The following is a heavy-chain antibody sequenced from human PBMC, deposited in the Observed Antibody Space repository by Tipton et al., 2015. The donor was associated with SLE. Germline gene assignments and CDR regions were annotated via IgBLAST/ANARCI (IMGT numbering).Heavy chain of an antibody. CDR3: AREAGSISGMVHYYYYALDV. D-gene: IGHD3-3*01. Sequence: GSLRLSCAASGFTFRSYWMSWVRQAPGKGLEWVANIKQDGSEKYYVDSVKGRFTISKDNAKNSLYLQLNSLRAEDTAVYYCAREAGSISGMVHYYYYALDVWGQGTTVTVSS. CDR1: GFTFRSYW. CDR2: IKQDGSEK. V-gene: IGHV3-7*01. J-gene: IGHJ6*02.